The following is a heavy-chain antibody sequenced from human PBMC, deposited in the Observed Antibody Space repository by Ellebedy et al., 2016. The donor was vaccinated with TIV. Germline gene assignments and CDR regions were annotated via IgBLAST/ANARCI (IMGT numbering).Heavy chain of an antibody. V-gene: IGHV3-73*01. Sequence: GGSLRLSXAASGFIFSGSTMHWVRQASGEGLEWVGRIRSRPNNYATAYAASVKGRFTISRDDSQNTAYLQMNSLKTEDTAVYYCTRHGGGSYSLPFDYWGQGTLVTVSS. CDR3: TRHGGGSYSLPFDY. CDR1: GFIFSGST. D-gene: IGHD1-26*01. CDR2: IRSRPNNYAT. J-gene: IGHJ4*02.